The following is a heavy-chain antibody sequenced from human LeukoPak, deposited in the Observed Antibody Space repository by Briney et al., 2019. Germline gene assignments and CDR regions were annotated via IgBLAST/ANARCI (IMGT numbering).Heavy chain of an antibody. J-gene: IGHJ4*02. V-gene: IGHV3-23*01. CDR3: AKDREYQLRYELLYYFDY. CDR2: ISGSGGST. CDR1: GFTFSSYA. Sequence: GGSLRLSCAASGFTFSSYAMSWVRQAPGKGLEWVSAISGSGGSTYYADSVKGRFTISRDNSKNTLYLQMNSLRAEDTAVYYCAKDREYQLRYELLYYFDYWGQGTLVTVSS. D-gene: IGHD2-2*02.